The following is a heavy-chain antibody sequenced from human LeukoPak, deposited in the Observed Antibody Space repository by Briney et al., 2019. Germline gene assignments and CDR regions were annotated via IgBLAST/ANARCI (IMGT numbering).Heavy chain of an antibody. CDR2: TYYRSKWFN. CDR1: GDSVSSNNAA. V-gene: IGHV6-1*01. Sequence: SQTLSLTCAISGDSVSSNNAAWNWIRHSPSRGLECLGRTYYRSKWFNDYAVSVQSRITINPDTSKNQFSLQLNSVTPEDTAVYYCARQISQNYQGLDVWGQGTAVTVSS. CDR3: ARQISQNYQGLDV. D-gene: IGHD1-7*01. J-gene: IGHJ6*02.